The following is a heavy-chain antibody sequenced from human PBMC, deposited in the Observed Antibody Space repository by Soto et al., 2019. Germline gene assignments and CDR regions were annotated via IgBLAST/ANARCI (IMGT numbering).Heavy chain of an antibody. V-gene: IGHV4-59*01. CDR1: GASMSDYH. CDR3: ARSGHTFVGAV. Sequence: QVQLQESGPGLVRPSETLSLTCTVSGASMSDYHGSWIRQSPGKGLEHIGYLHSSGFAEYNPSLKSRCTMSMDTSKNQFSLKLSFVTAADTAIYYCARSGHTFVGAVWGQGILVTVSS. J-gene: IGHJ4*02. CDR2: LHSSGFA. D-gene: IGHD1-26*01.